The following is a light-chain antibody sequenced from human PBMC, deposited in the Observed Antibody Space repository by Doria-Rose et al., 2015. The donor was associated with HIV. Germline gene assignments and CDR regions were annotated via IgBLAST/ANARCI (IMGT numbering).Light chain of an antibody. CDR3: HQYGTSWT. CDR1: QSFSSTY. Sequence: TQSPGTLSLSPGERATLSCRASQSFSSTYLAWDQQKHGQAPSLLIYDGSTRATGIPDRFSASGSGTDFTLTINRLEPEDYALYYCHQYGTSWTCGEGTKVEI. J-gene: IGKJ1*01. V-gene: IGKV3-20*01. CDR2: DGS.